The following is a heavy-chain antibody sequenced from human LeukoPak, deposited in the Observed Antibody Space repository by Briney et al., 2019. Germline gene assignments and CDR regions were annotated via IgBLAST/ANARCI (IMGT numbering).Heavy chain of an antibody. J-gene: IGHJ4*02. D-gene: IGHD4-23*01. Sequence: PGGYLRLSCAASGFTFSSYAMRWVRQAPGKGLEWVSAISGSGGSTYYADSVKGRFTISRDNSKNTLYLQMNSPRAEDTAVYYCAKMSGGNPVLDYWGQGTLVTVSS. CDR1: GFTFSSYA. CDR2: ISGSGGST. CDR3: AKMSGGNPVLDY. V-gene: IGHV3-23*01.